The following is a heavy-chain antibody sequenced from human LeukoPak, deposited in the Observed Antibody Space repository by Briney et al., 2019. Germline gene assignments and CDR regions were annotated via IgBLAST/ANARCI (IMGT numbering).Heavy chain of an antibody. J-gene: IGHJ4*02. CDR3: ASGKDIDYYDSSGYYSPKFSFDY. Sequence: GGSLRLSCAASGFTFSSYAMHWVRQAPGKGLEWVAVISYDGSNKYYADSVKGRFTISRDNSKNTLYLQMNSLRAEDTAVYYCASGKDIDYYDSSGYYSPKFSFDYRGQGTLVTVSS. D-gene: IGHD3-22*01. V-gene: IGHV3-30-3*01. CDR1: GFTFSSYA. CDR2: ISYDGSNK.